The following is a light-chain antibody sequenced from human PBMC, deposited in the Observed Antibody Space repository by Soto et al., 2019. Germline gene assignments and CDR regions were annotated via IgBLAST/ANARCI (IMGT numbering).Light chain of an antibody. CDR3: QQYQTYST. CDR2: GAS. J-gene: IGKJ5*01. Sequence: VLTQSPANLSLSPGAGATLSCRASQTVSSSYLAWYTQKPGQAPRLLIYGASSRATGIPDRFSGSGSGTDFTLTISSLKPDDFATDVCQQYQTYSTFGQGTRLEI. CDR1: QTVSSSY. V-gene: IGKV3-20*01.